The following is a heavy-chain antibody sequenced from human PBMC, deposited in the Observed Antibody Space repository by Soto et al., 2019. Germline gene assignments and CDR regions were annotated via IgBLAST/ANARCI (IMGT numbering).Heavy chain of an antibody. CDR1: GGSISSGGYY. Sequence: TLSLTCTVSGGSISSGGYYWSWIRQHPGKGLEWIGYLYYSGSTYYNPSLKSRVTISVDTSKNQFSLKLSSVTAADTAVYYCASGTEVPPSWDVWGQGTTVTVSS. CDR2: LYYSGST. V-gene: IGHV4-31*03. D-gene: IGHD1-26*01. CDR3: ASGTEVPPSWDV. J-gene: IGHJ6*02.